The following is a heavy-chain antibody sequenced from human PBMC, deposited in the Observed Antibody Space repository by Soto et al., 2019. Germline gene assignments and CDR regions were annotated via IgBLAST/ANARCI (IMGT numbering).Heavy chain of an antibody. J-gene: IGHJ4*02. Sequence: SGTLSLTCTVSGRTFSINADFWYLAWIRQPPGKGLEWIGSIDNGGNTYYNPPLKSRVIISADTSKNRFSLSLNSVTAADTAVYYCVTRSLLVAPTWGQGILVTVSS. CDR1: GRTFSINADF. D-gene: IGHD2-21*01. CDR2: IDNGGNT. V-gene: IGHV4-39*01. CDR3: VTRSLLVAPT.